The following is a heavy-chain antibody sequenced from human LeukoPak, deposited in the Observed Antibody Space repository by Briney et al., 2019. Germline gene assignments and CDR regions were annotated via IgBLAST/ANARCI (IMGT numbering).Heavy chain of an antibody. J-gene: IGHJ6*03. CDR1: GYTFTGYY. D-gene: IGHD2-2*01. CDR3: ARDSCSSTSCYDGDYYYYYYMDV. CDR2: INPNSGGT. V-gene: IGHV1-2*02. Sequence: ASVKVSCKASGYTFTGYYMHWVRQAPGQELEWVGWINPNSGGTNYAQKFQGRVTMTRDTSISTAYMELSRLRSDDTAVYYCARDSCSSTSCYDGDYYYYYYMDVWGKGTTVTISS.